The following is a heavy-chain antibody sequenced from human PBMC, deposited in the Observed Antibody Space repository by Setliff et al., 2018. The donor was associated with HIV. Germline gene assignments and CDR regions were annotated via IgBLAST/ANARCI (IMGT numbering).Heavy chain of an antibody. CDR2: IYTSGST. V-gene: IGHV4-4*09. CDR3: ARTRGYSYGTLAGFDY. D-gene: IGHD5-18*01. J-gene: IGHJ4*02. CDR1: GDSISAYY. Sequence: SETLSLTCTVSGDSISAYYWSWIRQPPNKGLEWIGYIYTSGSTSYNPSLKSRVAMSVDTSKQQFSLEVSSVTAADTAVYYCARTRGYSYGTLAGFDYWGQGTLVTVSS.